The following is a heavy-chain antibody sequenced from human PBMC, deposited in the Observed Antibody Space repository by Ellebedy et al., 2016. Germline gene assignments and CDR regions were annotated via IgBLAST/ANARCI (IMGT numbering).Heavy chain of an antibody. CDR2: IYYSGST. CDR3: ARAQAYDYYYYYYMDV. D-gene: IGHD2-21*01. J-gene: IGHJ6*03. V-gene: IGHV4-59*13. CDR1: GGSISSYY. Sequence: SETLSLTXTVSGGSISSYYWSWIRQPPGKGLEWIGYIYYSGSTNYNPSLKSRVTISVDTSKNQFSLKLSSVTAADTAVYYCARAQAYDYYYYYYMDVWGKGTTITVSS.